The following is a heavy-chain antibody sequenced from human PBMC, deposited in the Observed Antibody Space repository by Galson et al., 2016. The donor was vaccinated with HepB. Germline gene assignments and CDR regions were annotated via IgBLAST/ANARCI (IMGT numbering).Heavy chain of an antibody. CDR3: ANEPLTVLVGGSYYFDY. CDR2: IMPFFGLA. D-gene: IGHD2-8*02. V-gene: IGHV1-69*10. J-gene: IGHJ4*02. CDR1: GGSFSNSA. Sequence: SVKVFCKVSGGSFSNSAISWVRQAPGQGLERMGGIMPFFGLANNAQKFQGRVTITADKTTNTVHMERNSLKTEDTAGYYCANEPLTVLVGGSYYFDYWGQGTLVAV.